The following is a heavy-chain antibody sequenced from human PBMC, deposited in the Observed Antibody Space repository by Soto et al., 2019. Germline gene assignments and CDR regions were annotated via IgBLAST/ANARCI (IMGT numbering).Heavy chain of an antibody. CDR1: GFTFSSYS. Sequence: EVQLVESGGGLVKPGGSLRLSCAASGFTFSSYSMNWVRQAPGKGLEWVSSISSSSSYIYYADSVKGRFTISRDNAKNSLYLQMNSLRAEDTAVYYCARVDIVATILSSPIDYWGQGTLVTVSS. V-gene: IGHV3-21*01. CDR3: ARVDIVATILSSPIDY. CDR2: ISSSSSYI. D-gene: IGHD5-12*01. J-gene: IGHJ4*02.